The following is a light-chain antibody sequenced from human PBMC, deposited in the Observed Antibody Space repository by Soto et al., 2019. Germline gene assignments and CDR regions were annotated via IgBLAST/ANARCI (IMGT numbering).Light chain of an antibody. Sequence: SYELTQAPSVSVAPGQTARITCGGNNIAIKSVHWYQQKPGQAPVLVVYDDGDRPSGIPERCSGSNSGNTATLTITRVEAGDEGDYHCQVWDSSSDHRVVFGGGTELTVL. CDR3: QVWDSSSDHRVV. J-gene: IGLJ2*01. CDR2: DDG. CDR1: NIAIKS. V-gene: IGLV3-21*02.